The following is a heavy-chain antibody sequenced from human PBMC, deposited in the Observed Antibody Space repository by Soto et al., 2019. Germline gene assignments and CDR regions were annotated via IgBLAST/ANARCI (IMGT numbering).Heavy chain of an antibody. V-gene: IGHV3-21*03. D-gene: IGHD2-2*01. J-gene: IGHJ6*02. CDR1: EFCLSTYS. CDR2: ISTRSDV. CDR3: AREKNAWPLAYGLEV. Sequence: PGGSLRLSCTAAEFCLSTYSMNWVRQAPGKGLEWVSSISTRSDVYYADSVKGRFTIARDNAKNSLSLQMNSLSAEDTGVYYCAREKNAWPLAYGLEVWGQGTTVTGSS.